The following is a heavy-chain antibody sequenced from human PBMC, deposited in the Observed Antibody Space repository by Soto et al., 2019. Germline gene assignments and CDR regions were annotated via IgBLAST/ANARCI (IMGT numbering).Heavy chain of an antibody. CDR2: IYYSGST. CDR3: ARIGVRVYGMDV. V-gene: IGHV4-39*01. J-gene: IGHJ6*02. D-gene: IGHD3-10*01. Sequence: PSETLSLTCTVSGGSISSSSYYWVWIRQAPGKGLEWIGSIYYSGSTYYNPSLKSRVTISVDTSKNQFSLKLSSVTAADTAVYYCARIGVRVYGMDVWGQGTMVTLSS. CDR1: GGSISSSSYY.